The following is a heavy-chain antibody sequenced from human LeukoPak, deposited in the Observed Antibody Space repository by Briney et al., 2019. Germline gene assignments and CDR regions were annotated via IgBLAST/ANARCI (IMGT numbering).Heavy chain of an antibody. CDR2: ISGSGGST. D-gene: IGHD2-15*01. V-gene: IGHV3-23*01. CDR3: AKDRGGGNLDFDY. CDR1: GFPFSSYA. J-gene: IGHJ4*02. Sequence: GSLRLSCAASGFPFSSYAMTWVRQAPGKGLEWVSVISGSGGSTYYADSVKGRFTISRDNSKNTLYLQMSGLRAEDTAVYYCAKDRGGGNLDFDYWGQGTLVTVSS.